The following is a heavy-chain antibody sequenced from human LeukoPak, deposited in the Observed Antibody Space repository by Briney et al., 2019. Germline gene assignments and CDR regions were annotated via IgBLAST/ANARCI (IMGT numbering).Heavy chain of an antibody. V-gene: IGHV3-30*02. CDR2: IRYDGSSK. J-gene: IGHJ4*02. CDR1: GFTFSGYG. Sequence: PGGSLRLSCAASGFTFSGYGMHWVRQAPGKGLEWVAFIRYDGSSKYYADSVKGRFTISRDNSKNTLYLQMNSLRAEDTAVYYCAKGKCSSTSCYLSYYFDYWGQGTLVTVSS. CDR3: AKGKCSSTSCYLSYYFDY. D-gene: IGHD2-2*01.